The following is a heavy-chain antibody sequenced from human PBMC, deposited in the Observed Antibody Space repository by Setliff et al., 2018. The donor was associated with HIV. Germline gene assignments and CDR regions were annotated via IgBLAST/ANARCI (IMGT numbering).Heavy chain of an antibody. CDR2: IYYSGST. D-gene: IGHD3-3*01. J-gene: IGHJ4*02. CDR1: CGSLRNYY. Sequence: SETLSLTCAVSCGSLRNYYWSWIRQPPGKELEWIGSIYYSGSTYYNPSLTRRIILSVDSSKKQVSLKLSSVTAADSDVYYCARDRIWKGYYDYWGQGTLVTVSS. V-gene: IGHV4-59*12. CDR3: ARDRIWKGYYDY.